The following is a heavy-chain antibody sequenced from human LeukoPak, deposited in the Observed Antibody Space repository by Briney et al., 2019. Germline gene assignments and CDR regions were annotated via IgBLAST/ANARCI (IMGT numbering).Heavy chain of an antibody. Sequence: GGSLRLSCAASGFTFSSAGMTWVRQAPGKGLEWVATIKDDGSDKYYVDSVKGRFTISRDNAKKSLWLQMNSLRVEDTAMYYCADLGSRDWGQGTLVTVSS. CDR2: IKDDGSDK. CDR1: GFTFSSAG. D-gene: IGHD3-16*01. CDR3: ADLGSRD. V-gene: IGHV3-7*01. J-gene: IGHJ4*02.